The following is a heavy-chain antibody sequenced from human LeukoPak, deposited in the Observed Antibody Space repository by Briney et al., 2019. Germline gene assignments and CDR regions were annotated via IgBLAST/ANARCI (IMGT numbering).Heavy chain of an antibody. CDR3: ARGVAGCSGGSCYSAGLRFDP. J-gene: IGHJ5*02. CDR2: INPSGGST. V-gene: IGHV1-46*01. Sequence: GASVKVPCKASGYTFTSYYMHRVRQAPGQGLEWMGIINPSGGSTSYAQKFQGRVTITRDTSTSTVYMELSSLRSEDTAVYYCARGVAGCSGGSCYSAGLRFDPWGQGTLVTVSS. CDR1: GYTFTSYY. D-gene: IGHD2-15*01.